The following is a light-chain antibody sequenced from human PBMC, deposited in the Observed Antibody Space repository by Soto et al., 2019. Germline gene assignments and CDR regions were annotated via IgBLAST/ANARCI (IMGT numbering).Light chain of an antibody. J-gene: IGLJ1*01. CDR2: EVS. CDR3: SSYTTSSTRV. V-gene: IGLV2-14*01. Sequence: QSALTQPASVSGSPGQSITISCTGTSSDVGGYNYVSWYQQHPGKAPKLMIYEVSNRPSGVSNRFSGSKSGNTASLTISGLQAEDEADYYWSSYTTSSTRVFGTGTKVTVL. CDR1: SSDVGGYNY.